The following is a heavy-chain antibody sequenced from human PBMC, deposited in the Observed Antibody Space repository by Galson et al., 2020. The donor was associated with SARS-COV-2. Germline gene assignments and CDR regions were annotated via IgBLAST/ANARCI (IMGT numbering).Heavy chain of an antibody. CDR1: GFPFRPFW. V-gene: IGHV3-7*01. CDR3: VRNGGWYRLDY. Sequence: GGSLRLSCAASGFPFRPFWISWVRQAPGKGLEWVADINREGSIEHYVDSVKGRFTISRDNARNSVNLQMNSLRAEDTAVYYCVRNGGWYRLDYWGQGTLVTVSS. CDR2: INREGSIE. J-gene: IGHJ4*02. D-gene: IGHD6-19*01.